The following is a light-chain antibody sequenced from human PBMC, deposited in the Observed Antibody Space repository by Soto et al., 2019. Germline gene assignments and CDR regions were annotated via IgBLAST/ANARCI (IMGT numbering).Light chain of an antibody. CDR1: QSVSSSY. CDR3: QQYGSSMYT. J-gene: IGKJ2*01. Sequence: EIVLTQSPGTLSLSPGERATLSCRASQSVSSSYLAWYQQKPGQAPRLLIYGASSRATGIPDRFSGSGSGTDVTLTISRLEPEDFAVYYCQQYGSSMYTVGQGTKLEIK. CDR2: GAS. V-gene: IGKV3-20*01.